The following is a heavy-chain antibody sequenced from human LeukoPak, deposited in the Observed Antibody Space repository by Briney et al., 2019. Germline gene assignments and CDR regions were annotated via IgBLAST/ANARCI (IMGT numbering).Heavy chain of an antibody. Sequence: SETLSLTCAVYGGSFSGYYWSWIRQPPGKGLEWIGEINHSGSTNYNPSLKSRVTISVDTSKNQFSLKLSSVTAADTAVYYCALNLPPTADDSETDYWGQGTLVTVSS. V-gene: IGHV4-34*01. CDR1: GGSFSGYY. CDR3: ALNLPPTADDSETDY. CDR2: INHSGST. D-gene: IGHD3-9*01. J-gene: IGHJ4*02.